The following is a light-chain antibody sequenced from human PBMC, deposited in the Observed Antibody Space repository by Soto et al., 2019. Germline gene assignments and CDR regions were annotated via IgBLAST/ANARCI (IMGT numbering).Light chain of an antibody. J-gene: IGLJ1*01. CDR3: CSYAGSPRYV. V-gene: IGLV2-11*01. CDR2: DVS. CDR1: SSDVGGYNY. Sequence: QSALTQPRSVXGSXXXXXXISCTGTSSDVGGYNYVSWYQQHPGKAPKVMIYDVSERPSGVPDRFSGSKSGNTASLTISGLQAEDEADYYCCSYAGSPRYVLGTGTKLTVL.